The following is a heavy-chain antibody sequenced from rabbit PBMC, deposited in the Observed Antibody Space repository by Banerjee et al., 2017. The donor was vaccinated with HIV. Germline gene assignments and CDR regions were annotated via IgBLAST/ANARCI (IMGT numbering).Heavy chain of an antibody. Sequence: QSLEESGGDLVKPGASLTLTCTASGFSFSDNYYMCWVRQAPGKGLELIACIYAGSSVSTYYASWAKGRFTISKTSSTTVTLQMTSLTAADTATYFCAREWRTSGYYMNWDLWGPGTLVTVS. J-gene: IGHJ4*01. D-gene: IGHD1-1*01. CDR3: AREWRTSGYYMNWDL. V-gene: IGHV1S40*01. CDR2: IYAGSSVST. CDR1: GFSFSDNYY.